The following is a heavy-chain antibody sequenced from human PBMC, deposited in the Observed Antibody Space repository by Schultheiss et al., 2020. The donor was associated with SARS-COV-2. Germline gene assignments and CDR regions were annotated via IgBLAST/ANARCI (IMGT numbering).Heavy chain of an antibody. V-gene: IGHV4-59*01. CDR3: ARGGEWGSSWYAFDI. Sequence: SETLSLTCTVSGGSISSYYWSWIRQPPGKGLEWIGYIYYSGSTNYNPSLKSRVTISVDTSKNQFSLKLSSVTAADTAVYYCARGGEWGSSWYAFDIWGQGTMVTVSS. CDR2: IYYSGST. CDR1: GGSISSYY. J-gene: IGHJ3*02. D-gene: IGHD6-13*01.